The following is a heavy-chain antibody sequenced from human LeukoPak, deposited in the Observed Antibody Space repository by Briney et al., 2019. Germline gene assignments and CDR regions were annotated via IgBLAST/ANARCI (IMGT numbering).Heavy chain of an antibody. V-gene: IGHV1-69*13. CDR1: GGTFSSYA. D-gene: IGHD3-3*01. CDR2: IIPIFGTA. J-gene: IGHJ6*02. Sequence: ASVKVSCTASGGTFSSYAISWVRQAPGQGLEWMGGIIPIFGTANYAQKFQGRVTITADESTSTAYMELSSLRSEDTAVYYCARGGDFEPNYYYYGMDVWGQGTTVTVSS. CDR3: ARGGDFEPNYYYYGMDV.